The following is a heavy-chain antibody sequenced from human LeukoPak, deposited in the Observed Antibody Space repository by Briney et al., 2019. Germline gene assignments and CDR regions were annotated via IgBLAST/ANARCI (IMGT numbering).Heavy chain of an antibody. CDR2: ISGNSGYT. CDR1: GFSVSDNY. J-gene: IGHJ4*02. Sequence: GGSLLLSCAASGFSVSDNYMGSVRPAPGKGLEWISYISGNSGYTSFADSVKGRFTIYRDNARNSVYLQMNNLRVEDTAVYYCCRQDWAYWGQGTLVTVSS. CDR3: CRQDWAY. D-gene: IGHD2-21*01. V-gene: IGHV3-11*03.